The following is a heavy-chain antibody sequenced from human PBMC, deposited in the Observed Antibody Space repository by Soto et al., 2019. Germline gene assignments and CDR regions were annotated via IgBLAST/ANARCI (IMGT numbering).Heavy chain of an antibody. CDR1: GFTFSNYA. D-gene: IGHD1-7*01. CDR3: AKAWIPGTINY. V-gene: IGHV3-23*01. Sequence: ESGGGLVQPGGSLRLSCAASGFTFSNYAMYWVRQAPGKGLEWVSAISGSSGSTFYADSVKGRFTISRDNSKNSLYLQMNSLRDEDTAVYYCAKAWIPGTINYWGQGTLNTVSS. CDR2: ISGSSGST. J-gene: IGHJ4*02.